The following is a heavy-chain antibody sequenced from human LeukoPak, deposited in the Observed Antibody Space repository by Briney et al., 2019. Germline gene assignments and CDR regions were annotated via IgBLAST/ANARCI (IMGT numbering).Heavy chain of an antibody. CDR3: ARAVYYGSGIYYYYHMDV. V-gene: IGHV1-8*01. CDR1: GYTSTSYD. J-gene: IGHJ6*03. CDR2: MNPNSGNT. D-gene: IGHD3-10*01. Sequence: GASVKVSCKASGYTSTSYDINWVRQATGQGLEWMGWMNPNSGNTGYAQKFQGRVTMTRNTSISTAYMELSSLRSEDTAVYYCARAVYYGSGIYYYYHMDVWGKGTTVTISS.